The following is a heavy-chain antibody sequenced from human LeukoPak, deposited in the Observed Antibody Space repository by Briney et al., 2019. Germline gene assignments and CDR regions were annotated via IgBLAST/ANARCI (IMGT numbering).Heavy chain of an antibody. CDR2: IYYSGST. CDR1: GGSISSGGYY. CDR3: ARVTTVTTFDY. V-gene: IGHV4-31*03. D-gene: IGHD4-17*01. J-gene: IGHJ4*02. Sequence: SETLSLTCTVSGGSISSGGYYWSWIRQHPGKGLEWIGYIYYSGSTYYNPSLKSRVTISVDTSKNQFSLKLSSVTAADTAVYYCARVTTVTTFDYWGQGTLVTVSS.